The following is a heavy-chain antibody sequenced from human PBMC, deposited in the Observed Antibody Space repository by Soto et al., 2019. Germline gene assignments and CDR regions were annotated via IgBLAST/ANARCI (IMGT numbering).Heavy chain of an antibody. V-gene: IGHV4-39*07. CDR3: ASSKDDFGDMDV. CDR2: IYYSGSN. Sequence: SETLSLTCTVSGGSISSSSYYWGWIRQPPEKGLEWIGSIYYSGSNYYNPSLKSRVTISVDTSKNQFSLKLSSVTAADTAVYYCASSKDDFGDMDVWGKGTTVTVSS. J-gene: IGHJ6*03. CDR1: GGSISSSSYY. D-gene: IGHD3-3*01.